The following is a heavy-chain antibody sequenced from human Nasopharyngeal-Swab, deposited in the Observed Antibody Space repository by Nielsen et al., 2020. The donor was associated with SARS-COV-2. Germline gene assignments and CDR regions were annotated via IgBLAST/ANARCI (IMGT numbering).Heavy chain of an antibody. V-gene: IGHV3-23*01. Sequence: GESLKISFAASGFTFSGYAMSWVRQAPGKGLEWVSAIGSTGGSTYYADSVKGLFTISRDNSKNTLYLQMNSLRAEDTAVYYCAKDRGCSGGSCYVHWYFDLWGRGTLVTVSS. J-gene: IGHJ2*01. CDR1: GFTFSGYA. CDR3: AKDRGCSGGSCYVHWYFDL. CDR2: IGSTGGST. D-gene: IGHD2-15*01.